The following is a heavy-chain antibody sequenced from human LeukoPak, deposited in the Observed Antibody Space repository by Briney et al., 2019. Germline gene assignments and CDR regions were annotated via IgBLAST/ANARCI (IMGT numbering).Heavy chain of an antibody. Sequence: SETLSLTRTVSGGSISSYYWSWIRQPAGKGLEWIGRIYTSGSTNYNPSLKSRVTMSVDTSKNQFSLKLSSVTAADTAVYYCAREGADGGSFDYWGQGTLVTVSS. CDR3: AREGADGGSFDY. J-gene: IGHJ4*02. CDR1: GGSISSYY. V-gene: IGHV4-4*07. D-gene: IGHD4-23*01. CDR2: IYTSGST.